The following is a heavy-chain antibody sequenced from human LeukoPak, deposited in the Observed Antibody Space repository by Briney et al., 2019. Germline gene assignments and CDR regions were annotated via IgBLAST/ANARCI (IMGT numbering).Heavy chain of an antibody. CDR2: MNPNSGNT. CDR3: ARGSVPPEAAAGTEFDY. Sequence: ASVKVSCKASGYTFTSYDINWVRQATGQGLEWMGWMNPNSGNTGYAQKFRGRVTMTRNTSISTAYMELSSLRSEDTAVYYCARGSVPPEAAAGTEFDYWGQGTLVTVSS. CDR1: GYTFTSYD. V-gene: IGHV1-8*01. D-gene: IGHD6-13*01. J-gene: IGHJ4*02.